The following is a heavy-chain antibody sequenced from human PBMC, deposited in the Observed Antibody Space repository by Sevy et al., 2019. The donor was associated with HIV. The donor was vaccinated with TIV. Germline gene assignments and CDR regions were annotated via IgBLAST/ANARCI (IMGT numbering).Heavy chain of an antibody. Sequence: GGSLRLSCAASGFTFSTYTMTWVRQAPGKGLEWVSAISGSAGSTYYADSVKGPFTISRDNSKNTLYLQMNSLRVEDTAVYYCAKGDSTFYGMDVWGQGTTVTVSS. D-gene: IGHD6-13*01. J-gene: IGHJ6*02. CDR1: GFTFSTYT. CDR2: ISGSAGST. CDR3: AKGDSTFYGMDV. V-gene: IGHV3-23*01.